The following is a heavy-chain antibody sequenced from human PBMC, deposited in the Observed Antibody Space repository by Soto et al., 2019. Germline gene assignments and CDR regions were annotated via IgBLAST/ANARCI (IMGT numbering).Heavy chain of an antibody. J-gene: IGHJ6*02. CDR1: GFTFSNAW. CDR2: IKSKTDGGTT. V-gene: IGHV3-15*01. D-gene: IGHD3-3*01. Sequence: GGSLRLSCAASGFTFSNAWMSWVRQAPGKGLEWVGRIKSKTDGGTTDYAAPVKGRFTISRDDSKNTLYLQMNSLKTEDTAVYYCTTDFWSGYYIPDYYYGMDVWGQGTTVTV. CDR3: TTDFWSGYYIPDYYYGMDV.